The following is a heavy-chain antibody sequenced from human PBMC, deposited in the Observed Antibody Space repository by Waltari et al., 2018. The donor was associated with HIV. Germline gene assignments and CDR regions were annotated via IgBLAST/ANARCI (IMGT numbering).Heavy chain of an antibody. CDR1: GYTLSTYD. CDR3: SRGLHCTATSCLLYHGMDV. V-gene: IGHV1-8*01. J-gene: IGHJ6*02. CDR2: MNPNSGNT. Sequence: QVQLVQSGAEVKKPGASVTVSCKASGYTLSTYDINWVRQATGQGLEWMGWMNPNSGNTGYAQKFQGRVNMTRNSSIRTAYMELSSLRSDDTAVYYCSRGLHCTATSCLLYHGMDVWGQGTAVSVSS. D-gene: IGHD2-2*01.